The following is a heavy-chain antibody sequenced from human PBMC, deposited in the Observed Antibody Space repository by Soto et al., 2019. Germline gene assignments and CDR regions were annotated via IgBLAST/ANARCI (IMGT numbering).Heavy chain of an antibody. CDR2: VYRTGRT. J-gene: IGHJ4*02. Sequence: QVQLQESGPGLVKPSGTLSLTCAVSGGSISTSNWWSWVRQPPGKGLEWIGEVYRTGRTNYNPSPESPRTIPVDKSKSRFSPKLTSVTAADTAVYYCARARATIAAAAIFDCWGQGTRFTVSS. V-gene: IGHV4-4*02. CDR3: ARARATIAAAAIFDC. CDR1: GGSISTSNW. D-gene: IGHD6-13*01.